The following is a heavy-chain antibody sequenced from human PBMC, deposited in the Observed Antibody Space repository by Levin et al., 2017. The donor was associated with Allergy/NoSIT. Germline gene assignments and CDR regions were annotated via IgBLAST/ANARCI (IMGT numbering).Heavy chain of an antibody. CDR2: ISYTGTT. V-gene: IGHV4-39*02. J-gene: IGHJ5*02. CDR1: GGSISSTNYY. Sequence: SQTLSLTCTVSGGSISSTNYYWGWIRQPPGKGLEWIGSISYTGTTYYNPSLKSRVPISVDTSKNHFSLKLSSVTAADTAVYYCARRVNAILGASGGVDPWGQGTLVTVSS. D-gene: IGHD2-21*01. CDR3: ARRVNAILGASGGVDP.